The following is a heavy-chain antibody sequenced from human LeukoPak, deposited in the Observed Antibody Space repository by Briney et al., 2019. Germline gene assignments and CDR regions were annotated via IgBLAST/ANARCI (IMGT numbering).Heavy chain of an antibody. CDR3: ARDLITVTKGFDI. CDR1: TDSFSSHY. J-gene: IGHJ3*02. V-gene: IGHV4-59*11. D-gene: IGHD4-17*01. Sequence: SETLSLTCAVSTDSFSSHYWSWIRQPPGKGLEWIGYIYYIGSTNYNPSLKSRVTISIDTSKNKFSLELRSVTAADTAVYYCARDLITVTKGFDIWGQGTMVSVSS. CDR2: IYYIGST.